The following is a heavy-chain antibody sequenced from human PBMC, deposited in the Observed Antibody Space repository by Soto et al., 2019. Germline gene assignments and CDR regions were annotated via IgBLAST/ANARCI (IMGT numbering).Heavy chain of an antibody. CDR3: ASLMSSGYYYGMDV. CDR1: GGTFSSYT. V-gene: IGHV1-69*02. J-gene: IGHJ6*02. D-gene: IGHD3-10*01. Sequence: QVQLVQSGAEVKKPGSSVKVSCKASGGTFSSYTISWVRQAPGQGLEWMGRIIPILGIANYAQKFQGRVTIXGXKSXSTAYMELSSLRSEDTAVYYCASLMSSGYYYGMDVWGQGTTVTVSS. CDR2: IIPILGIA.